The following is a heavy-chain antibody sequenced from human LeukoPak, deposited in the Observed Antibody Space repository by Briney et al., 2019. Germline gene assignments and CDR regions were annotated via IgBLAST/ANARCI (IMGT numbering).Heavy chain of an antibody. D-gene: IGHD1-26*01. CDR2: ISSSGSTI. J-gene: IGHJ4*02. CDR1: GFTFSSYE. Sequence: GGSLRLSCAASGFTFSSYEMNWVRQAPGKGLEWVSYISSSGSTIYYADSVKGRFTISRDNGKNTLHLQMNGLRAEDTAVYYCARDRYYVVDYWGQGTLVTVSS. V-gene: IGHV3-48*03. CDR3: ARDRYYVVDY.